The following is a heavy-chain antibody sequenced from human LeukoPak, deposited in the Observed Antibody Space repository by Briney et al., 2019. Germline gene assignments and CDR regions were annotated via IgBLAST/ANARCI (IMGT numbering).Heavy chain of an antibody. CDR2: ISWNSGNI. CDR3: AKGSSGSYGNFDY. Sequence: PGRSLRLSCAASGFTFDDYAMHWVRQAPGRGLEWVSGISWNSGNIDYADSVKGRFTISRDNAKNSLYLQMNSLRAEDTALYYCAKGSSGSYGNFDYWGQGTLVTVSS. CDR1: GFTFDDYA. V-gene: IGHV3-9*01. D-gene: IGHD1-26*01. J-gene: IGHJ4*02.